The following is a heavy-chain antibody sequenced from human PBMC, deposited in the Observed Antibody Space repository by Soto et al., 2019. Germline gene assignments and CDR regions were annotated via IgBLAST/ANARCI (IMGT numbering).Heavy chain of an antibody. CDR2: ISSYNGNT. D-gene: IGHD6-6*01. CDR3: ARDRPTSSIRARDYYYAMDV. Sequence: ASGKVSCKASGYTFTSYAMNWVRQAPGQGLEWMGWISSYNGNTNYAQKLQGRVTMTTDTSTTTAYMELRSLRSDDTAVYYCARDRPTSSIRARDYYYAMDVWGQGTTVTVSS. CDR1: GYTFTSYA. V-gene: IGHV1-18*01. J-gene: IGHJ6*02.